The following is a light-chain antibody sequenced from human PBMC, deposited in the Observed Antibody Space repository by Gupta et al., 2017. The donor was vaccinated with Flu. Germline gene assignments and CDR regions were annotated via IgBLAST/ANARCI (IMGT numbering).Light chain of an antibody. V-gene: IGKV3-15*01. CDR3: HQDNDWHPMYT. CDR1: QSITTK. J-gene: IGKJ2*01. Sequence: IVMTQSPATLSVSPGERVTLSCTASQSITTKIAWYQQKPGQAPRLLIYGASNRATGIPARFSGSGYGTEFTLTISNRHSEDSAVYYCHQDNDWHPMYTFGQGTNLEIK. CDR2: GAS.